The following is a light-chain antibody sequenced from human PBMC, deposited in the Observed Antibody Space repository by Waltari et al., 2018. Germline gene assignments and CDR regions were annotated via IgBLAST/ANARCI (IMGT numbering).Light chain of an antibody. CDR1: SSDVGGHNS. CDR2: DVN. J-gene: IGLJ2*01. CDR3: SSYTTSSTLV. Sequence: QSALTQPASVSGSPGQSITISCTGTSSDVGGHNSFSWYQQHPGRAPTRMISDVNRRPSGVSNRFSGSKSGNTASLTISGLQTEDEADYSCSSYTTSSTLVFGGGTQLTVL. V-gene: IGLV2-14*03.